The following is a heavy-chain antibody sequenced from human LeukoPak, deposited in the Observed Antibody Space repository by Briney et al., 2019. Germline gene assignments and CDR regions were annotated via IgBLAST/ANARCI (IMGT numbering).Heavy chain of an antibody. CDR1: GDSVSSNRAS. Sequence: SQTLSLTCAISGDSVSSNRASWNWIRQSPSRGLEWLGRTYYRSKWYNDYAVSATSRVTINPDTSKNQVSLQLNSVTPEDTAVYYCARDLGVTANFDYWGQGILVTVSS. D-gene: IGHD2-21*02. J-gene: IGHJ4*02. V-gene: IGHV6-1*01. CDR3: ARDLGVTANFDY. CDR2: TYYRSKWYN.